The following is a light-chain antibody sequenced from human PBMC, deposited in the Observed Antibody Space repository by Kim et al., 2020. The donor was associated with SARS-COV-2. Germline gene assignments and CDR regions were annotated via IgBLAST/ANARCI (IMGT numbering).Light chain of an antibody. J-gene: IGLJ2*01. V-gene: IGLV2-14*03. CDR3: SSYTSSATGV. Sequence: QSALTQPASVSGSPGQSITISCTGFSNKYVSWYQQHPGKVPKLIIYNVSNRPSGVSKRFSGSQSGNAASLTISHLQAEDEADYYCSSYTSSATGVFGGGTQLTV. CDR2: NVS. CDR1: SNKY.